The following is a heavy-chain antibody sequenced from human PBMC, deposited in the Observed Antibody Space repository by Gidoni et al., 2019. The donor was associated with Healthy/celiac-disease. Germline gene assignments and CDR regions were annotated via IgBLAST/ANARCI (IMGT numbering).Heavy chain of an antibody. CDR1: GCPISNGGYY. CDR2: IYYSGST. CDR3: ARVTSRVPAAIPIDY. D-gene: IGHD2-2*02. Sequence: PGLVKPSQTLSLTCTVPGCPISNGGYYWSWIRQHPGKGLEWIGYIYYSGSTYYNPSLKSRVTISVDTSKNQFSLKLSSVTAADTAVYYCARVTSRVPAAIPIDYWGQGTLVTVSS. V-gene: IGHV4-31*03. J-gene: IGHJ4*02.